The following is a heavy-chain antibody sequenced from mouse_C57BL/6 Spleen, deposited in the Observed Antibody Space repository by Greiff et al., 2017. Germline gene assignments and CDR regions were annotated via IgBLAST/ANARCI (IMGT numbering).Heavy chain of an antibody. CDR2: INPNNGGT. D-gene: IGHD2-2*01. CDR1: GYTFTDYY. V-gene: IGHV1-26*01. J-gene: IGHJ4*01. CDR3: ARMGDGYGDAMDY. Sequence: EVQLQQSGPELVKPGASVKLSCKASGYTFTDYYMNWVKQSHGKSLEWIGDINPNNGGTSYNQKVKGKATLTVAESYSTAYMELRSLTSEDAAVYYCARMGDGYGDAMDYWGKGTSVTVSS.